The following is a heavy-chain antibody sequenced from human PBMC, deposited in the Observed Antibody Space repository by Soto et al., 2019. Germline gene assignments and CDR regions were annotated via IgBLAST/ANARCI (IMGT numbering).Heavy chain of an antibody. CDR1: GGRISSGGYD. Sequence: TLSLTCTVSGGRISSGGYDWSWIRQHPGKGLEWIGYINYSGSTYYNPSLKSRVTISVDTSKNQFSLKLRSVTDADTAVYYCARAGPYDILTGYYNGMDVWGQGTTVTVSS. CDR3: ARAGPYDILTGYYNGMDV. CDR2: INYSGST. D-gene: IGHD3-9*01. V-gene: IGHV4-31*03. J-gene: IGHJ6*02.